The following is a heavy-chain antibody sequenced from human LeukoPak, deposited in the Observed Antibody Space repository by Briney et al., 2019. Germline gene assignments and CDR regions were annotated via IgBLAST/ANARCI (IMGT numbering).Heavy chain of an antibody. CDR3: ARDSSAMVITYGY. D-gene: IGHD3-22*01. V-gene: IGHV1-2*02. Sequence: GASVKVSCKASGYTFTGYYMHWVRQAPGQGLEWMGWINPNSGGTNYAQKFQGRVTMTRDTSISTAYMELSRLRSDGTAVYYCARDSSAMVITYGYWGQGTLVTVSS. CDR1: GYTFTGYY. CDR2: INPNSGGT. J-gene: IGHJ4*02.